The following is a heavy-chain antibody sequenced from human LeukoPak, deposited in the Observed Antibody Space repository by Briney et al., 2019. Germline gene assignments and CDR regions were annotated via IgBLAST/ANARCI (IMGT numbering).Heavy chain of an antibody. CDR1: GGSISSYY. CDR2: IYYSGST. V-gene: IGHV4-59*08. Sequence: PSETLSLTCTVSGGSISSYYWSWIRQPPGKGLEWIGYIYYSGSTNYNPSLKSRVTISVDTSKNQFSLKLSSVTAADTAVYYCATLSGYGSPYYFDYWGQGTLVTVSS. J-gene: IGHJ4*02. CDR3: ATLSGYGSPYYFDY. D-gene: IGHD3-10*01.